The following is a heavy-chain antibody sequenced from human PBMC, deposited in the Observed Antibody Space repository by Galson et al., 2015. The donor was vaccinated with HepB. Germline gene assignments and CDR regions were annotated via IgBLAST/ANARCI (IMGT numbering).Heavy chain of an antibody. D-gene: IGHD3-22*01. Sequence: SLRLSCAASGFTVSSNYMSWVRQAPGKGLEWVSVIYSGGSTYYADSVKGRFTISRDNSKNTLYLQMNSLRAEDTAVYYCASSSWLLPMVGGLGAFDIWGQGTMVTVSS. CDR1: GFTVSSNY. CDR2: IYSGGST. V-gene: IGHV3-66*01. J-gene: IGHJ3*02. CDR3: ASSSWLLPMVGGLGAFDI.